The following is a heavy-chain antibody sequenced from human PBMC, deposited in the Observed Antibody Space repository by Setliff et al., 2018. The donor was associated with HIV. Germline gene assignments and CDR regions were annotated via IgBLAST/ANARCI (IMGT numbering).Heavy chain of an antibody. CDR1: GGSISSYY. D-gene: IGHD4-17*01. CDR2: IYYSGST. V-gene: IGHV4-59*08. Sequence: SETLSLTCTVSGGSISSYYWSWIRQPPGKGLEWIGYIYYSGSTNYNPSLKSRVTISVDTSKNQFSLKLSSVTAADTAVYYCARRHYATFDYWGQGTLVTVSS. CDR3: ARRHYATFDY. J-gene: IGHJ4*02.